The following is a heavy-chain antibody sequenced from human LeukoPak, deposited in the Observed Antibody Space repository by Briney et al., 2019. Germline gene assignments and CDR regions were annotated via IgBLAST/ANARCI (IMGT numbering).Heavy chain of an antibody. CDR1: GYTFTSYG. Sequence: ASVKVSCKASGYTFTSYGISWVRQAPGQGLEWMGWISAYNGNTNYARKLQGRVTMTTDTSTSTAYMELRSLRSDDTAVYYCARGGDYYDSSGYSDYWGQGTLVTVSS. V-gene: IGHV1-18*01. CDR2: ISAYNGNT. CDR3: ARGGDYYDSSGYSDY. J-gene: IGHJ4*02. D-gene: IGHD3-22*01.